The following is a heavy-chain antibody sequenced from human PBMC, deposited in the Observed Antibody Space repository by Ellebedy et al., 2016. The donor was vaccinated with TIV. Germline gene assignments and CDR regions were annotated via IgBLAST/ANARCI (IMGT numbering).Heavy chain of an antibody. Sequence: GESLKISCAASGFTFRNYAMSWVRQAPGKGLEWVSTITESAGSTYADSVKGRFTISRDNSKNILYLQLNSLRAEDTAVYYCARWRWQQSELDHWGQGTLVTVCS. J-gene: IGHJ4*02. V-gene: IGHV3-23*01. CDR1: GFTFRNYA. CDR3: ARWRWQQSELDH. D-gene: IGHD5-24*01. CDR2: ITESAGST.